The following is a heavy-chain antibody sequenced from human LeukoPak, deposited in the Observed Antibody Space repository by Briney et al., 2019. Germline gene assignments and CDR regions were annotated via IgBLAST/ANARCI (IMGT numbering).Heavy chain of an antibody. J-gene: IGHJ4*02. CDR1: GYTFTSYG. CDR2: ISSYNNNT. D-gene: IGHD3-10*01. V-gene: IGHV1-18*01. Sequence: ASVKVSCKASGYTFTSYGFSWVRQAPGQGPEWMGWISSYNNNTNYAQKFQGRVTMTTDISTNTVYMELRSLRSDDTAVYYCARGSHWGYFDYWGQGTLVTVSS. CDR3: ARGSHWGYFDY.